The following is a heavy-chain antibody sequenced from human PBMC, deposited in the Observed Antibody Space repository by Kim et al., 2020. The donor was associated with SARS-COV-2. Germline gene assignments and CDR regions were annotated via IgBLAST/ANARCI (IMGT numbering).Heavy chain of an antibody. D-gene: IGHD6-13*01. CDR3: ARRSPVYSSSPLVDY. CDR2: IDPSDSYT. J-gene: IGHJ4*02. CDR1: GYSFTSYW. Sequence: GESLKISCKGSGYSFTSYWISWVRQMPGKGLEWMGRIDPSDSYTNYSPSFHGHVTISADKSISTAYLQWSSLKASDTAMYYCARRSPVYSSSPLVDYWGQGTLVTVSS. V-gene: IGHV5-10-1*01.